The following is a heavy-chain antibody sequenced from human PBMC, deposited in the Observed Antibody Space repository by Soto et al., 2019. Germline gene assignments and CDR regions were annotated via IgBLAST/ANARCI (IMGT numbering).Heavy chain of an antibody. Sequence: SETLSLTCTVSGGSISTSAYYWGWIRQPPGKGLEWIGTIYYSGTSYHNPSLKSRVTISVDTAKNQFSLTLTSVTAADTAIYYCASRVEGLYSGHDRYYFHYWGQGTLVTVS. CDR2: IYYSGTS. CDR3: ASRVEGLYSGHDRYYFHY. CDR1: GGSISTSAYY. V-gene: IGHV4-39*01. J-gene: IGHJ4*02. D-gene: IGHD5-12*01.